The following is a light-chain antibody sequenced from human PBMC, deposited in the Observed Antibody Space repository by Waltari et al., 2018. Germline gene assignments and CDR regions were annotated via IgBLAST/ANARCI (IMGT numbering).Light chain of an antibody. J-gene: IGKJ3*01. CDR1: QGISTY. CDR2: AAS. CDR3: LQYNSHPYT. V-gene: IGKV1-17*01. Sequence: IQLTQSPSSLSASAGDTATITCRASQGISTYLNWYQQKPGKAPKRLIYAASSLESGVPSRFSGSGSGTDYTLTISSLQPEDFATYYCLQYNSHPYTFGPGTKVDMK.